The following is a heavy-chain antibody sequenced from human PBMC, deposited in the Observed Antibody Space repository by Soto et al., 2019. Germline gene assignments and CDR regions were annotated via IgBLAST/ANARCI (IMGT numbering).Heavy chain of an antibody. Sequence: GGSLRLSCAASGFTFDDYAMHWVRQAPGKGLEWVSGISWNSGSIGYADSVKGRFTISRDNAKNSLYLQMNSLRAEDTALYYSAKGVPYIGYYLHAFDIWGQGTMVTVSS. V-gene: IGHV3-9*01. CDR3: AKGVPYIGYYLHAFDI. CDR1: GFTFDDYA. CDR2: ISWNSGSI. D-gene: IGHD5-12*01. J-gene: IGHJ3*02.